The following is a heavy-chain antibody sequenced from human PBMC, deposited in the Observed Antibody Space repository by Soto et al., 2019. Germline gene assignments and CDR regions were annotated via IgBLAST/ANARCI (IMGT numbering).Heavy chain of an antibody. CDR3: ARSGKPKGSSYGYPVYYYYYGMDV. CDR1: GFTFSSYA. J-gene: IGHJ6*02. CDR2: ISYDGSNK. V-gene: IGHV3-30-3*01. Sequence: GGSLRLSCAASGFTFSSYAMHWVRQAPGKGLEWVAVISYDGSNKYYADSVKGRFTISRDNSKNTLYLQMNSLRAEDTAVYYCARSGKPKGSSYGYPVYYYYYGMDVWGQGTTVTVSS. D-gene: IGHD5-18*01.